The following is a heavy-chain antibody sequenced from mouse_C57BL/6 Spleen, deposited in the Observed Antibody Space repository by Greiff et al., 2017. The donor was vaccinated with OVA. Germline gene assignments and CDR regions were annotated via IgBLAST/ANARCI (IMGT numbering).Heavy chain of an antibody. D-gene: IGHD1-1*01. V-gene: IGHV1-7*01. CDR1: GYTFTSYW. CDR2: INPSSGYT. J-gene: IGHJ2*01. CDR3: AKDYYGSSYSFDY. Sequence: VQLQQSGAELAKPGASVKLSCKASGYTFTSYWMHWVKQRPGQGLEWIGYINPSSGYTKYNPKFKDKATLTADKSSSTAYMQLSSLTYEDSAVYYCAKDYYGSSYSFDYWGKGTTLTVSA.